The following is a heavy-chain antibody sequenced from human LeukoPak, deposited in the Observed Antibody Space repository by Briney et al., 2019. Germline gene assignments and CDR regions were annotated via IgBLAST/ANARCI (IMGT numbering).Heavy chain of an antibody. CDR2: IYYSGST. J-gene: IGHJ6*02. CDR1: GGSISYYY. D-gene: IGHD1/OR15-1a*01. V-gene: IGHV4-59*01. CDR3: ARENKAYYYGMDV. Sequence: SETLSLTCAVSGGSISYYYWSWIRQPPGKGLQWIGYIYYSGSTNYDPSLKSRVTISVDTPKNQFSLKLSSVTAADTAIYYCARENKAYYYGMDVWGQGTTVTVSS.